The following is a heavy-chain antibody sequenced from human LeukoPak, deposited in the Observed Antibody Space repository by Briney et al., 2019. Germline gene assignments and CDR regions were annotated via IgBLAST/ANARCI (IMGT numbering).Heavy chain of an antibody. V-gene: IGHV3-48*03. Sequence: GGSLRLSCAASGFTFTTYEVNWVRQAPGRGLEWVSYISSSGNTIYYADSVKGRFTISRDNAKNSLYLQMNSLRAEDTAVYYCARLSGSYSDYWGQGTLVTVSS. J-gene: IGHJ4*02. CDR3: ARLSGSYSDY. CDR2: ISSSGNTI. CDR1: GFTFTTYE. D-gene: IGHD1-26*01.